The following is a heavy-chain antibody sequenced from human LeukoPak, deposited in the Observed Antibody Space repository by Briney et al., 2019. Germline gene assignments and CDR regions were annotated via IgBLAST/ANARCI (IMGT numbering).Heavy chain of an antibody. D-gene: IGHD3-22*01. J-gene: IGHJ4*02. CDR1: VYSFTTYH. Sequence: GASVKVSCKASVYSFTTYHMHWVQQAPGQGLEWMGIINPSGGSTSYPQKFQGRVTMTRDTSTSTVYMELRSLRSEDTAVYYCARLDTSGYSDYWGQGTLVTVSS. CDR2: INPSGGST. V-gene: IGHV1-46*01. CDR3: ARLDTSGYSDY.